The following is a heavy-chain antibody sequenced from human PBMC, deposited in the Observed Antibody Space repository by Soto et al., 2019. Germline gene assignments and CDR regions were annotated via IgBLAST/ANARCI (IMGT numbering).Heavy chain of an antibody. CDR2: ISSGGGNT. D-gene: IGHD6-13*01. J-gene: IGHJ4*02. Sequence: EVQLLESGGGLVQPGGSLRLSCAASGFTFSSYAMSWVRQAPGKGLEWVSAISSGGGNTYYADSVKGRFTISRDNSKNTLSLLMSSLRAEDTAVYYCAKCLSYSSSWYYFDYWGQGSLVTVSS. V-gene: IGHV3-23*01. CDR1: GFTFSSYA. CDR3: AKCLSYSSSWYYFDY.